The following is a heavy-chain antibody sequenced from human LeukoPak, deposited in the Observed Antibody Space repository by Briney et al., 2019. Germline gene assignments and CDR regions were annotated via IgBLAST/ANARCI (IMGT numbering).Heavy chain of an antibody. CDR1: GGSISSYY. CDR3: ARQGHKLTLVDYYGMDV. D-gene: IGHD1-26*01. Sequence: SETLSLTCTVSGGSISSYYWSWIRQPPGKGLEWIGYIYYSGSTNYNPSLKSRVTISVDKSKNRFSLKLNSVTAADTAVYYCARQGHKLTLVDYYGMDVWGQGTTVTVSS. V-gene: IGHV4-59*08. J-gene: IGHJ6*02. CDR2: IYYSGST.